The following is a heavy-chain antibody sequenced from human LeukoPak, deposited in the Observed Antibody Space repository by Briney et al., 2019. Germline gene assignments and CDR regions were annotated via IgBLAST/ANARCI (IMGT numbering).Heavy chain of an antibody. J-gene: IGHJ4*02. CDR3: AKEGLLGGYYFDL. CDR2: VGGRGGPRT. V-gene: IGHV3-23*01. CDR1: GFTFSRYS. Sequence: GRSLRLSCAASGFTFSRYSMAWVRQAPGRGLEWVSTVGGRGGPRTFYADSVQGRFTVSRDNSRDTVYLQMDSLGAEDTAMYYCAKEGLLGGYYFDLWGQGALVTVSS. D-gene: IGHD2-8*02.